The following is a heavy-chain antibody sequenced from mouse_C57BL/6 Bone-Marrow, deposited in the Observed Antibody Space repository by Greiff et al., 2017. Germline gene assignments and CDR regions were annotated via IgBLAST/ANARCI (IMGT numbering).Heavy chain of an antibody. CDR1: GYTFTSYW. J-gene: IGHJ3*01. CDR3: ARRRGWLLPWFAY. CDR2: IHPNSGST. Sequence: QVQLQQPGAELVKPGASVKLSCKASGYTFTSYWMHWVKQRPGQGLEWIGMIHPNSGSTNYNEKFKSKATLTVDKSSSTAYMQLSSLTSEDSAVYYCARRRGWLLPWFAYGGQGTLVTVSA. D-gene: IGHD2-3*01. V-gene: IGHV1-64*01.